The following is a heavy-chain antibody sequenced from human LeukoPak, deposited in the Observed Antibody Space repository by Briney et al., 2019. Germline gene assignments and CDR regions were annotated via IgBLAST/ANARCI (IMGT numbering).Heavy chain of an antibody. V-gene: IGHV5-51*01. Sequence: GESLKISCKGSGYSFLSSWIGWVRQMPGKGLEWMGIIYPGDSDTRYSPSFQGQVTISADKSINTAYLQWSSLKALDTAMYYCARRVDSSGYYYAYFDYWGQGTLVTVSS. D-gene: IGHD3-22*01. J-gene: IGHJ4*02. CDR1: GYSFLSSW. CDR3: ARRVDSSGYYYAYFDY. CDR2: IYPGDSDT.